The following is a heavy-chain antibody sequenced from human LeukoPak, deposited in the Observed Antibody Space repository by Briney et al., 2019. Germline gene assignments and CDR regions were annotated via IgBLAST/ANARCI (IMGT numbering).Heavy chain of an antibody. V-gene: IGHV3-23*01. CDR3: AKAGGRGWSNWFDP. CDR2: ISAGGSST. CDR1: GFTFSSYW. Sequence: GGSLRLSCAASGFTFSSYWMTWVRQASGKGLEWISLISAGGSSTFDADSMRGRFTISRDNYKNTLYLQMNSLRVEDTAVYYCAKAGGRGWSNWFDPWGQGTQVTVSS. J-gene: IGHJ5*02. D-gene: IGHD6-19*01.